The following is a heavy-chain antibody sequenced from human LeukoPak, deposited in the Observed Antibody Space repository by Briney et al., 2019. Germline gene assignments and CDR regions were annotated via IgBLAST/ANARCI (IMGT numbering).Heavy chain of an antibody. CDR2: ISGSGDNT. CDR1: GFTFSSYA. J-gene: IGHJ6*02. V-gene: IGHV3-23*01. D-gene: IGHD3-10*01. Sequence: PGGSLRLSCAASGFTFSSYAMSWVRQVPGKGLEWVSVISGSGDNTYYADSVKGRFTISRDNSKNTLYLEMNSPRGEDTAVYYCARGHPWLRSDYYYGMDVWGQGTTVTVSS. CDR3: ARGHPWLRSDYYYGMDV.